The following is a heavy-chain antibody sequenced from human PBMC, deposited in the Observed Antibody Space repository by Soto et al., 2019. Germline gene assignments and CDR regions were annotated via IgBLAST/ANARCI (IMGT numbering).Heavy chain of an antibody. J-gene: IGHJ4*02. Sequence: GGSLRLSCAASGFTFSSYSMNWVRQAPGKGLEWVSSISSSSSYIYYADSVKGRFTISRENAKNSLYLQMNSLRAEDTAVYYCARDLNYCSGSYGYFDYWGQGTLVTVSS. CDR3: ARDLNYCSGSYGYFDY. CDR2: ISSSSSYI. V-gene: IGHV3-21*01. D-gene: IGHD3-10*01. CDR1: GFTFSSYS.